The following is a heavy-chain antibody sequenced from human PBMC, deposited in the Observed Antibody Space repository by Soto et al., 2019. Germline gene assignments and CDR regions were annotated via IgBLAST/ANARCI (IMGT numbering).Heavy chain of an antibody. D-gene: IGHD5-12*01. V-gene: IGHV3-48*02. CDR3: ARDWGWLQFG. Sequence: EVQLVESGGGLVQPGRSLRLSCAASGFTFDDYAMHWVRQAPGKGLEWVSYISSSSSTIYYADSVKGRFTISRDNAKNSLYLQMNSLRDEDTAVYYCARDWGWLQFGRGQGTLVTVSS. CDR1: GFTFDDYA. J-gene: IGHJ4*02. CDR2: ISSSSSTI.